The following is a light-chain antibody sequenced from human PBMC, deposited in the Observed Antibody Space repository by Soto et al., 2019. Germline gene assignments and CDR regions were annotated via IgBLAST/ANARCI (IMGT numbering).Light chain of an antibody. Sequence: QSVLTQPPSASGSPGQSVTISCTGTSSDVGGYNYVSWYRQHPGKAPQLIIYDLNKRPSGVPDRFSGSKSGNTASLTVSGLQAEDESDYFCNSYGGTNNYVVFGGGTKLTVL. CDR3: NSYGGTNNYVV. CDR2: DLN. J-gene: IGLJ2*01. V-gene: IGLV2-8*01. CDR1: SSDVGGYNY.